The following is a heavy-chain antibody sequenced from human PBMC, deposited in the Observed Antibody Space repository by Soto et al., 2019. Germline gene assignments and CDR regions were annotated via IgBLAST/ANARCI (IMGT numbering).Heavy chain of an antibody. CDR2: ISSSSSYI. CDR1: GFTFSSYS. D-gene: IGHD2-15*01. CDR3: ARSYCSGGSCYSHIDY. V-gene: IGHV3-21*01. J-gene: IGHJ4*02. Sequence: PGRSLRLSFAASGFTFSSYSMNWVRQAPGKGLEWVSSISSSSSYIYYADSVKGRFTISRDNAKNSLYLQMNSLRAEDTAVYYCARSYCSGGSCYSHIDYWGQGTLVTVSS.